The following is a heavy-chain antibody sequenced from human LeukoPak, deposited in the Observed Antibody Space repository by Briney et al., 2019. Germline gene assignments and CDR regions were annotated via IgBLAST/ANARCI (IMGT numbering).Heavy chain of an antibody. CDR2: IYYSGST. D-gene: IGHD3-16*02. CDR1: GGSISSSSYY. V-gene: IGHV4-39*07. Sequence: SETLSLTCTVSGGSISSSSYYWGWIRQPPGKGLEWIGSIYYSGSTYYNPSLKSRVTISVDTSKNQFSLKLSSVTAADTAVYYCARGPVIHDYVWGSYRYTAFDIWGQGTMVTVSS. CDR3: ARGPVIHDYVWGSYRYTAFDI. J-gene: IGHJ3*02.